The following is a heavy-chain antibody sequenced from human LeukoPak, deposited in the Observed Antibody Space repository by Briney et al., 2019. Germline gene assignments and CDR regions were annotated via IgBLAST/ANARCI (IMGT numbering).Heavy chain of an antibody. CDR1: GFTFSSYW. Sequence: PGGSLRLSCAASGFTFSSYWMSWVRQAPGKGLEWVANIKQDGSEKYHVDSVKGRFTISRDNAKNSLYLQMNSLRAEDTAVYYCARVVVDYYDSSGQPIDYWGQGTLVTVSS. D-gene: IGHD3-22*01. J-gene: IGHJ4*02. V-gene: IGHV3-7*01. CDR3: ARVVVDYYDSSGQPIDY. CDR2: IKQDGSEK.